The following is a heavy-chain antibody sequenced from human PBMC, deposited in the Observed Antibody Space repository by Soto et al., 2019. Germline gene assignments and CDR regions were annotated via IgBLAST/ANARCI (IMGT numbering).Heavy chain of an antibody. CDR1: GYSFTSYW. Sequence: LGESLKISCKGSGYSFTSYWISWVRQMPGKGLEWMGRIDPSDSYTNYSPSFQGHVTISADKSISTAYLQWSSLKASDTAMYYCARLGIAARRVHYGMDVWGQGTTVTVSS. V-gene: IGHV5-10-1*01. D-gene: IGHD6-6*01. CDR3: ARLGIAARRVHYGMDV. J-gene: IGHJ6*02. CDR2: IDPSDSYT.